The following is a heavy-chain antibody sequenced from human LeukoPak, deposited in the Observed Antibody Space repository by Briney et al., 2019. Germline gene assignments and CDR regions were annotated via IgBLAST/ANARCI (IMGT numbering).Heavy chain of an antibody. J-gene: IGHJ4*02. CDR2: FYTSENT. D-gene: IGHD3-3*01. CDR1: GGPISRGSYY. V-gene: IGHV4-61*02. CDR3: ARDDFGVVGFAY. Sequence: SQTLSLTCTVSGGPISRGSYYWSWIRQPAGKGLEWIGRFYTSENTNYNPSLKSRVTISLDTSKNQFSLRLSFVTAADTAVYYCARDDFGVVGFAYWGQGTLVTVSS.